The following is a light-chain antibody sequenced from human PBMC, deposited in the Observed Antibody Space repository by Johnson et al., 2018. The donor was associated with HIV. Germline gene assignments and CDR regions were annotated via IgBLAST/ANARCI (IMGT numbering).Light chain of an antibody. Sequence: QSVLTQPPSVSAAPGQKVTISCSGNRSNIGDNFVSWYQHLPGTAPKLLVYDNSKRPSGIPDRFSATKSGTSATLGITGLQTGDEADYYCGTWDSSLGGYVFGTVTKVTVL. J-gene: IGLJ1*01. V-gene: IGLV1-51*01. CDR2: DNS. CDR3: GTWDSSLGGYV. CDR1: RSNIGDNF.